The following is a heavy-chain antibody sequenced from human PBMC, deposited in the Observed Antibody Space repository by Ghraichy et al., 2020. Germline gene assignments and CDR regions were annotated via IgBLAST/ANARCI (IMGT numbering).Heavy chain of an antibody. J-gene: IGHJ4*02. Sequence: LTCAASGFTFSTYPMSWVRQAPGKGLEWVSYIRSGTGAIYYAGSVRGRFTISSDNARNSVYLQMSSLRDEDTAVYYCARDSLNGGTFDYWGQGILVTVSS. CDR1: GFTFSTYP. V-gene: IGHV3-48*02. D-gene: IGHD4-23*01. CDR2: IRSGTGAI. CDR3: ARDSLNGGTFDY.